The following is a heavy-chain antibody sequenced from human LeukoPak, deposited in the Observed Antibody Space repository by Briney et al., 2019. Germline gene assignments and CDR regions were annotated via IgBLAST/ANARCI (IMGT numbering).Heavy chain of an antibody. CDR1: GFTFSSYS. V-gene: IGHV3-48*04. J-gene: IGHJ6*02. D-gene: IGHD6-25*01. Sequence: PGGSLRLSCAASGFTFSSYSMNWVRQAPGKGLGWVSYISSSSSTIYYADSVKGRFTISRDNAKNSLYLQMNSLRAEDTAVYYCAGHLEDIAARYYYGMDVWGQGTTVTVSS. CDR3: AGHLEDIAARYYYGMDV. CDR2: ISSSSSTI.